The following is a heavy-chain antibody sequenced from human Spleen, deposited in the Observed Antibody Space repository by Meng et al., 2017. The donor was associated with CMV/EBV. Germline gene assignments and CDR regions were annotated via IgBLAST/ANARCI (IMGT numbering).Heavy chain of an antibody. CDR1: GFSLSTSGVG. CDR3: ARIRLCSSASCYLFGMDV. CDR2: IYWNDDK. V-gene: IGHV2-5*01. D-gene: IGHD2-2*01. J-gene: IGHJ6*02. Sequence: SGPTLVKPTQTLTLTCTFSGFSLSTSGVGVGWIRQPPGKALEWLALIYWNDDKRYSPSLKSRLTITKDTSKNQVVLTMTNMDPVDTATYYCARIRLCSSASCYLFGMDVWGQGTTVTVSS.